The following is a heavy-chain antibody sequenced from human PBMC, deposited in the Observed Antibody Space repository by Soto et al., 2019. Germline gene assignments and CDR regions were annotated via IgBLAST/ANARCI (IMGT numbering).Heavy chain of an antibody. J-gene: IGHJ4*02. D-gene: IGHD4-17*01. CDR2: IKSKTDGGTT. CDR3: IPDPYGGNPNN. CDR1: GFTFGDYA. V-gene: IGHV3-15*01. Sequence: GGSLRLSCTASGFTFGDYAMSWFRQAPGKGLEWVGRIKSKTDGGTTDYAAPVKGRFTISRDDSKNTLYLQMNSLKTEDTAVYYCIPDPYGGNPNNWGQGTLVTVSS.